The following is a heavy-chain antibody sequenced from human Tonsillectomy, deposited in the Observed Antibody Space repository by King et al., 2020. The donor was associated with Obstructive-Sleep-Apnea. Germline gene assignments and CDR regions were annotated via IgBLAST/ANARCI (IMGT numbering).Heavy chain of an antibody. V-gene: IGHV4-30-4*01. CDR2: IYHVGSI. CDR3: ARWRGGSGNIDY. CDR1: GGSINSGDDY. J-gene: IGHJ4*02. Sequence: VQLQESGPGLVKPSKTLSLTCTVSGGSINSGDDYWTWIRQPPGKGMEWNGFIYHVGSIYFNPSLRGRVTVSIDTSRNPFSLNLSSVTAADTAVYFCARWRGGSGNIDYWGQGILVTVSS. D-gene: IGHD3-10*01.